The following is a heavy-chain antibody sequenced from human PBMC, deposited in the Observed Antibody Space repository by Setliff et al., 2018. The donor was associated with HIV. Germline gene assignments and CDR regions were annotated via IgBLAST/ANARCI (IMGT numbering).Heavy chain of an antibody. CDR1: GGSISSSNW. J-gene: IGHJ4*02. Sequence: SETLSLTCAVSGGSISSSNWWSWVRQPPGKGLEWIGEIYHSGSANYNPSLKSRVTISLHTSKNQFSLKLSSVTAADTAVYYCAPYWGGEGGRGYWGQGTLVTVSS. CDR3: APYWGGEGGRGY. D-gene: IGHD1-26*01. CDR2: IYHSGSA. V-gene: IGHV4-4*02.